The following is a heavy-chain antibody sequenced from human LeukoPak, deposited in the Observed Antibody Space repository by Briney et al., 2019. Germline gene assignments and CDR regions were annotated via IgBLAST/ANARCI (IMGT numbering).Heavy chain of an antibody. CDR2: ISYDASNK. CDR3: AKGVGGYTIGYYFDY. Sequence: GGSLRLSCAASGFTFSTYVMTWVRQAPGKGLEWVAVISYDASNKNYADPVKGRFTISRDYSKNTVYLQMNSLRAEDTAVYFCAKGVGGYTIGYYFDYWGQGTPVTVPS. V-gene: IGHV3-30*18. J-gene: IGHJ4*02. CDR1: GFTFSTYV. D-gene: IGHD5-18*01.